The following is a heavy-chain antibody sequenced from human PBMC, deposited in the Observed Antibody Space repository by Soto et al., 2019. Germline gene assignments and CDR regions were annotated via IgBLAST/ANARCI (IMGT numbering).Heavy chain of an antibody. V-gene: IGHV3-30*18. CDR1: GFTVSSYG. D-gene: IGHD3-10*01. Sequence: AXGFTVSSYGMNWVRQAPGKGLEWVAVISSDGGNNYYADFVKGRFSISRDNSKNMLYLEMNSLRTDDTAVYYCAKDRGAYYYYGMDVWGQGTPVTVSS. J-gene: IGHJ6*02. CDR3: AKDRGAYYYYGMDV. CDR2: ISSDGGNN.